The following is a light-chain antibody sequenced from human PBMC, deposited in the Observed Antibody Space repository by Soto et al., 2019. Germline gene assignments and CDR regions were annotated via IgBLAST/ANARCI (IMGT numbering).Light chain of an antibody. CDR2: HAS. Sequence: DIQMTQSPSTLPASVGDRVTITCRASQSISNWLAWYQQKPRTAPKLLIYHASTLESGVPSRFSGSGSGTEFSLPISRLQPDDFATYYCQQYNTYSFGQGTKVEIK. CDR3: QQYNTYS. CDR1: QSISNW. V-gene: IGKV1-5*01. J-gene: IGKJ1*01.